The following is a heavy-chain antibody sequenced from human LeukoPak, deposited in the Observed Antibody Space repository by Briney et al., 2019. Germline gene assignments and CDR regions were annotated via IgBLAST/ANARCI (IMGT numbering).Heavy chain of an antibody. CDR2: AYHSGSI. D-gene: IGHD5-12*01. Sequence: PSETLSLTCTVSGGSISSYSWNWIRQSPGKGLEWIGRAYHSGSINYNPSLKSRVTISVDTSKNQFSLNLSSVTAADTAVYYYVSSYGGYVLDYWGQGTLVIVSS. J-gene: IGHJ4*02. CDR3: VSSYGGYVLDY. V-gene: IGHV4-59*01. CDR1: GGSISSYS.